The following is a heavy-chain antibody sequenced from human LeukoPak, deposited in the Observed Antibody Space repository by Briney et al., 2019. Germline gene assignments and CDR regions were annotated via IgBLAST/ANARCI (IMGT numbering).Heavy chain of an antibody. V-gene: IGHV3-30-3*01. J-gene: IGHJ4*02. CDR2: ISYDGSNK. D-gene: IGHD3-3*01. CDR1: GFTFSSYA. Sequence: GGSQRLSCAASGFTFSSYAMHWVRQAPGKGLEWVAVISYDGSNKYYADSVKGRFTISRDNSKNTLYLQMNSLRAEDTAVYYCARDGRYYDFWSGYYYYFDYWGQGTLVTVSS. CDR3: ARDGRYYDFWSGYYYYFDY.